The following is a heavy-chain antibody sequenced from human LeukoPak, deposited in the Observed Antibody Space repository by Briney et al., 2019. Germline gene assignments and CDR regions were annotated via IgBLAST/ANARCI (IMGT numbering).Heavy chain of an antibody. Sequence: SETLSLTCTVSGGSISSYYWSWIRQPPGKGLEWIGYIYYSGSTNYNPSLKSRVTISVDTSKNQFSLKLSSVTAADTAVYYCARAPYLGGVGTSGRPYYFDYWGQGTLVTVSS. CDR2: IYYSGST. D-gene: IGHD2-15*01. CDR1: GGSISSYY. V-gene: IGHV4-59*12. J-gene: IGHJ4*02. CDR3: ARAPYLGGVGTSGRPYYFDY.